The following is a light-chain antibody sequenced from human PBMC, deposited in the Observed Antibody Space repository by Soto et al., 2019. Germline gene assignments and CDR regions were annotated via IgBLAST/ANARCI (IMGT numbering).Light chain of an antibody. V-gene: IGLV2-8*01. CDR3: SSYAGNNIYYV. CDR2: EVS. Sequence: QSVLTQPPSASGSPGQSVTISCTGTSNDVGGYNFVSWYQQHPGKAPKLMIFEVSKRPSGVPYRFSGSKSGSTASLTVSGLQAEDEADYYCSSYAGNNIYYVFGTGTKVTVL. CDR1: SNDVGGYNF. J-gene: IGLJ1*01.